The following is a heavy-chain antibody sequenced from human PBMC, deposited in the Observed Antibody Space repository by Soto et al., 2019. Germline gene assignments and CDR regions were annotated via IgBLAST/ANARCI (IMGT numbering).Heavy chain of an antibody. J-gene: IGHJ4*02. CDR3: ARGVGSTVYFGY. CDR1: GFTFSSYG. D-gene: IGHD1-26*01. V-gene: IGHV3-33*01. CDR2: IWYDGSNK. Sequence: QVQLVESGGGVVQPGRSLRLSCAASGFTFSSYGMHWVRQAPGKGLEWVAVIWYDGSNKYYADSVKGRFTISRDNSKNTSHQQIDSLRAEDTAVYYCARGVGSTVYFGYWGQGTLVTVSS.